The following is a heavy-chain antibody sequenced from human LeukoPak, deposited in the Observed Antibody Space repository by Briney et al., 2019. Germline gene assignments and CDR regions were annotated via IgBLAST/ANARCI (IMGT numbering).Heavy chain of an antibody. CDR2: IKQDGSEK. CDR1: GFTFSSYW. J-gene: IGHJ3*02. CDR3: ARAVAGMIDAFDI. D-gene: IGHD6-19*01. Sequence: GGSLRLSCAASGFTFSSYWMSWVRQAQGKGLEWVANIKQDGSEKYYVDSVKGRFTICRDNAKNSLYLQMNSLRAEDTAVYYCARAVAGMIDAFDIWGQGTMVTVSS. V-gene: IGHV3-7*01.